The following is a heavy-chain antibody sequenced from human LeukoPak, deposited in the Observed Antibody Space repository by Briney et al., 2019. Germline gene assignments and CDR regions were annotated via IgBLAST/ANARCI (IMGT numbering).Heavy chain of an antibody. CDR3: AKDAYSSGWYGSYYYYMDV. V-gene: IGHV3-30*04. D-gene: IGHD6-19*01. CDR2: ISYDGSNK. CDR1: GFTFNLYA. Sequence: GALRLSCATSGFTFNLYAMHWVRHAPGKGLEWVAVISYDGSNKYYADSVKGRFTISRDNSKNTLYLQMNSLRAEDTAVYYCAKDAYSSGWYGSYYYYMDVWGKGTTVTVSS. J-gene: IGHJ6*03.